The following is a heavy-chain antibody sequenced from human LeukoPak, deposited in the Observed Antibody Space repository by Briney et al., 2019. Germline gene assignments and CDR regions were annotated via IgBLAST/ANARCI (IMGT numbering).Heavy chain of an antibody. CDR2: ISSSGTTI. V-gene: IGHV3-48*03. Sequence: GGSLRLSCAASGFTFSSHVMNWVRQAPGKGLQWVSDISSSGTTIYYADSVKGRFTISRDNAKNSLYLQMNSLRAEDTAVYYCARKYCSTTSCLFDNWGQGTLVTVSS. CDR1: GFTFSSHV. D-gene: IGHD2-2*01. CDR3: ARKYCSTTSCLFDN. J-gene: IGHJ4*02.